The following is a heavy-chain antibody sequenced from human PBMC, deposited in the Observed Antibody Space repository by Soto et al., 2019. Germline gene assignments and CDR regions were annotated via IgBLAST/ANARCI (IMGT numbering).Heavy chain of an antibody. J-gene: IGHJ6*02. CDR1: GYTFTSYA. Sequence: AASVKVSCKASGYTFTSYAMHWVRQAPGQRLEWMGWINAGNGNTKYSQKFQGRVTITRDTSASTANMELSSLRSEDTAFYYFARERQITGTTTYYYGMDVWGQGTTVTVSS. D-gene: IGHD1-7*01. V-gene: IGHV1-3*01. CDR2: INAGNGNT. CDR3: ARERQITGTTTYYYGMDV.